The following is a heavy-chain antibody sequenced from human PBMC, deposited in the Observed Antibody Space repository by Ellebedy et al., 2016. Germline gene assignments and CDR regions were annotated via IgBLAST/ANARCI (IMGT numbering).Heavy chain of an antibody. CDR3: ARDRGQSLRFLEWFLSDPFDY. J-gene: IGHJ4*02. V-gene: IGHV1-69*10. CDR2: IIPILGIA. D-gene: IGHD3-3*01. CDR1: GGTFSSYA. Sequence: SVKVSXKASGGTFSSYAISWVRQAPGQGLEWMGGIIPILGIANYAQKFQGRVTITADESTSTAYMELSSLRSEDTAVYYCARDRGQSLRFLEWFLSDPFDYWGQGTLVTVSS.